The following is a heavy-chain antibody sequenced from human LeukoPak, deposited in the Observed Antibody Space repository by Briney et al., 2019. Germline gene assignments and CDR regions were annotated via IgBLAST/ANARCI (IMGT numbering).Heavy chain of an antibody. Sequence: ASVKVSCKASGYTFTSYAMDWVRQAPGQGLEWMGRIIPILGIANYAQKFQGRVTITADKSTSTAYMELSSLRSEDTAVYYCARDSYGSGSPFPPSWGQGTLVTVSS. V-gene: IGHV1-69*04. D-gene: IGHD3-10*01. J-gene: IGHJ5*02. CDR2: IIPILGIA. CDR3: ARDSYGSGSPFPPS. CDR1: GYTFTSYA.